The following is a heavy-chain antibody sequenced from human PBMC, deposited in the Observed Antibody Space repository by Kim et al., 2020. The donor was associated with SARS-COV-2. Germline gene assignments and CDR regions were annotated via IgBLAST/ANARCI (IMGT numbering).Heavy chain of an antibody. Sequence: GGSLRLSCAVSGFTFSSYGMHWVRQAPGKGLEWVAVISYDGSNKNYVDSVKGRFTISRDNSKNTLYLQMNSLRAEDTAVYYCARDIASYSSGWIDYYYGMDVWGRGTTVTVSS. V-gene: IGHV3-30*04. J-gene: IGHJ6*04. CDR1: GFTFSSYG. CDR3: ARDIASYSSGWIDYYYGMDV. CDR2: ISYDGSNK. D-gene: IGHD6-19*01.